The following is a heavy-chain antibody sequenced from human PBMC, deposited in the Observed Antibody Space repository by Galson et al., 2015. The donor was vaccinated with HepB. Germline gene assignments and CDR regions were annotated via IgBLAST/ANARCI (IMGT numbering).Heavy chain of an antibody. CDR1: GFTFSDYY. Sequence: CAASGFTFSDYYMSWIRQAPGKGLEWLSYISSNTIYANYADSVKGRFTISRDNVKNSMFLQMDSLRADDTAVYYCARVADSDYGDHAHFDYWGQGTLVTVSS. CDR3: ARVADSDYGDHAHFDY. J-gene: IGHJ4*02. D-gene: IGHD4-17*01. V-gene: IGHV3-11*06. CDR2: ISSNTIYA.